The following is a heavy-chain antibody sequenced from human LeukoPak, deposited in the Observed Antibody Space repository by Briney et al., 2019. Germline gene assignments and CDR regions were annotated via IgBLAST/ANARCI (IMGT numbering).Heavy chain of an antibody. Sequence: SVKVSCKASGGTFSSYAISWVRQAPGQGLEWMGGIIPIFGTANYAQKFQGRVTITADESTSTAYMELNSLRAEDTAVYYCARYGNGAWLAHYSFDIWGQGTMVTVSS. CDR3: ARYGNGAWLAHYSFDI. CDR2: IIPIFGTA. D-gene: IGHD6-19*01. CDR1: GGTFSSYA. V-gene: IGHV1-69*13. J-gene: IGHJ3*02.